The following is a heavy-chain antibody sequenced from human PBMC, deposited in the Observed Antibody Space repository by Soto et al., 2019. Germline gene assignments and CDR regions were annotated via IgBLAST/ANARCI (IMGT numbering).Heavy chain of an antibody. J-gene: IGHJ6*02. CDR3: ARQEGSSSDFYYYGMDV. Sequence: VESVKISCKGSGDSFTSYWITWVRQMPGKGLEWMGKIDPSDSYSTYSPSLQGHVTISADKSISTAYLQWSSLKASDTAMYYCARQEGSSSDFYYYGMDVWGQGTTVTVSS. D-gene: IGHD6-6*01. CDR2: IDPSDSYS. V-gene: IGHV5-10-1*01. CDR1: GDSFTSYW.